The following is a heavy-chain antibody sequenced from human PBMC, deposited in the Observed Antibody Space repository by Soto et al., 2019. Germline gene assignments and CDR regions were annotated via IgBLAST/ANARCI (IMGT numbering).Heavy chain of an antibody. J-gene: IGHJ5*02. CDR1: GGSISSGGYY. D-gene: IGHD3-3*01. V-gene: IGHV4-30-4*01. CDR3: AREYLRITIFGVVRDWFDP. CDR2: IYYSGST. Sequence: SSETLSLTFTFSGGSISSGGYYWGWVRPPPGKGLEWIGYIYYSGSTYYNPSLKSRVTISVDTSKNQFSLKLSSVTAADTAVYYCAREYLRITIFGVVRDWFDPWGQGTLVTVSS.